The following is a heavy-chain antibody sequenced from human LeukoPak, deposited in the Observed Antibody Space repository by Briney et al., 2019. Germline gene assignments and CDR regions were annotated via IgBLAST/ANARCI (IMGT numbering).Heavy chain of an antibody. CDR1: GGSFSGHF. CDR3: ARGFSLSYYDSSGFLFDY. D-gene: IGHD3-22*01. CDR2: IDHTGRT. V-gene: IGHV4-34*01. J-gene: IGHJ4*02. Sequence: SETLSLTCAVYGGSFSGHFWSWIRQPPGRGLEWIGEIDHTGRTNYNPALKTRCSISSATSKNQFSPRFNSVTAADTAVYYCARGFSLSYYDSSGFLFDYWGKGGLVTVPS.